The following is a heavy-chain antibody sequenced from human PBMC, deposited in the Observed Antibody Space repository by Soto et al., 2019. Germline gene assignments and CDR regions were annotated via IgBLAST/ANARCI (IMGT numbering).Heavy chain of an antibody. J-gene: IGHJ5*02. CDR3: ARDLGHTRFDP. V-gene: IGHV3-33*01. CDR2: IWYDGSNK. CDR1: GFTFSSYG. Sequence: LRLSCAASGFTFSSYGMHWVRQAPGKGLEWVAVIWYDGSNKYYADSVKGRFTISRDNSKNTLYLQMNSLRAEDTAVYYCARDLGHTRFDPWGQGTLVTVSS.